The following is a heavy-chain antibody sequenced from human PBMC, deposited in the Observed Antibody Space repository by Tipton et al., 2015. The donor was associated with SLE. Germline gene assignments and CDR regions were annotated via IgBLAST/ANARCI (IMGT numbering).Heavy chain of an antibody. Sequence: RSLRLSCAASGFTFSSYGMHWVRQAPGKGLEWVTVISYDGSNKYYPDSVKGRFTISRDNSKNTLYLQMNSLRVEDTAVYYCAGELLDYFDFWGQGTLVTVSS. J-gene: IGHJ4*02. CDR1: GFTFSSYG. CDR3: AGELLDYFDF. D-gene: IGHD1-26*01. CDR2: ISYDGSNK. V-gene: IGHV3-30*03.